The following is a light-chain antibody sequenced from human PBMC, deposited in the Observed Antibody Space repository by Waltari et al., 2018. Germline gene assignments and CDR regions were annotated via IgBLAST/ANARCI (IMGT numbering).Light chain of an antibody. CDR2: GAS. Sequence: EIVMTQSPATLSVPPGVRATLSCRARQSVSGNLAWYQQQPGQAPRLLIYGASTRATGSPARFSGSGSGTEFTLTISSLQSEDVAVYYCQQYNNWTPYTFGQGTKLEIK. J-gene: IGKJ2*01. CDR3: QQYNNWTPYT. V-gene: IGKV3-15*01. CDR1: QSVSGN.